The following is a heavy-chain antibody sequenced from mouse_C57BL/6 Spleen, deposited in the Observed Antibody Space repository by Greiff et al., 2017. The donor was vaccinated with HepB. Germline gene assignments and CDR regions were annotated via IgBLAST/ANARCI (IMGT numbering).Heavy chain of an antibody. CDR2: FYPGSGSI. CDR1: GYTFTEYT. Sequence: VKVVESGAELVKPGASVKLSCKASGYTFTEYTIHWVKQRSGQGLEWIGWFYPGSGSIKYNEKFKDKATLTADKSSSTVYMELSRLTSEDSAVYFCARHETIYYGIWAMDYWGQGTSVTVSS. CDR3: ARHETIYYGIWAMDY. D-gene: IGHD2-1*01. J-gene: IGHJ4*01. V-gene: IGHV1-62-2*01.